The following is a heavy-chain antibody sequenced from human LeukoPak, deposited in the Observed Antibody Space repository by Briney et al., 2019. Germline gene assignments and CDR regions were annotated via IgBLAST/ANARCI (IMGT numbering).Heavy chain of an antibody. Sequence: GGSLRLSCAASGFTFSSYAMSWVRQAPGKGLEWVSATSGSGGSTYYADSVEGRFTISRDNSKNTLYLQMNSLRAEDTAVYYCTRLGYCSSTSCLDYWGQGTLVTVSS. V-gene: IGHV3-23*01. CDR3: TRLGYCSSTSCLDY. CDR1: GFTFSSYA. CDR2: TSGSGGST. J-gene: IGHJ4*02. D-gene: IGHD2-2*01.